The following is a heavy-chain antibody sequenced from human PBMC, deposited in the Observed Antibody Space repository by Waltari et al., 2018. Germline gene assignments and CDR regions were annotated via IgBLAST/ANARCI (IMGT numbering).Heavy chain of an antibody. J-gene: IGHJ4*02. D-gene: IGHD3-3*01. Sequence: EVQLVESGGGLVQPGGSLRLSCAASGFTFSSYWMHWVRQAPGKGLVWVTRMNSAGITPTYADALKVRFTISGDNAKNTLYLQMNSLRAEDTAVYFCARVPNFDFWSASNQFDYWGQGTLVTVSS. CDR3: ARVPNFDFWSASNQFDY. CDR2: MNSAGITP. CDR1: GFTFSSYW. V-gene: IGHV3-74*01.